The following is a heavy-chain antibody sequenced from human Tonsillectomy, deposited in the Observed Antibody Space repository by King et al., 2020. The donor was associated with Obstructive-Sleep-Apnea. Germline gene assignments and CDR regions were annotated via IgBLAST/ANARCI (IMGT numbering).Heavy chain of an antibody. D-gene: IGHD3-16*02. CDR2: IYYSGST. V-gene: IGHV4-30-4*01. CDR3: AREVISYRAGGYYSGMDV. J-gene: IGHJ6*02. Sequence: VQLQESGPGLVKPSQTLSLTCTVSGGSISSGDYYWSWIRQPPGKGLEWIGYIYYSGSTHYNPSLKSRLTISLDTSKNQFSLKLSSVTAADTAVYYCAREVISYRAGGYYSGMDVWGQGTTVTVSS. CDR1: GGSISSGDYY.